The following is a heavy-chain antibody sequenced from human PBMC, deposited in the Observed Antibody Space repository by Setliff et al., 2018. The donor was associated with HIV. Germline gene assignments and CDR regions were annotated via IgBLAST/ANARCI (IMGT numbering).Heavy chain of an antibody. D-gene: IGHD4-17*01. Sequence: ETLSLTCTVSAGSISSYYWTWIRQPPGKGLEWIGYISTRGGTTYNPSLKSRVTISVDTSRNQFSLKLSSVTAADTAVYYCARAFPMTTVVTQSGYGAFDIWGQGTMVTV. J-gene: IGHJ3*02. CDR1: AGSISSYY. CDR3: ARAFPMTTVVTQSGYGAFDI. V-gene: IGHV4-4*09. CDR2: ISTRGGT.